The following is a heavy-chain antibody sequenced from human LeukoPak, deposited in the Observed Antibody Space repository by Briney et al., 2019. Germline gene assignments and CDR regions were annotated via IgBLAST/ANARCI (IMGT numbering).Heavy chain of an antibody. CDR2: IYYSGST. Sequence: PSETLSLTCTVSGGSISSSSYYWAWIRQPPGKGLEWIGSIYYSGSTYYNPSLRSRVTISVDTSKNQFSLRLSSVTAADTAVYYCARRPYTSGWYYYFDYWGQGTLVTVSS. D-gene: IGHD6-19*01. J-gene: IGHJ4*02. CDR1: GGSISSSSYY. CDR3: ARRPYTSGWYYYFDY. V-gene: IGHV4-39*01.